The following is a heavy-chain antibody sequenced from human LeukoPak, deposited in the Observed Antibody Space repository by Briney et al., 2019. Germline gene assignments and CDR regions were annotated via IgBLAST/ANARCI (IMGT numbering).Heavy chain of an antibody. CDR3: ATLRCMLSPDI. J-gene: IGHJ3*02. V-gene: IGHV1-2*02. CDR1: GYTFTGSY. CDR2: INPKSGGT. D-gene: IGHD2-8*01. Sequence: ASVKVSCKASGYTFTGSYMHWVRQTPGQGLEWMGWINPKSGGTNYAQKFQGRVTMTRDTSISTAYMELSRLRSDDTAVYYCATLRCMLSPDIWGQGTMVTVSS.